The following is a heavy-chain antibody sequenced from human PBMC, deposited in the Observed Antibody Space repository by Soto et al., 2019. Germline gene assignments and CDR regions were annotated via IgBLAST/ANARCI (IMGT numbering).Heavy chain of an antibody. CDR1: GFIFSSYG. CDR2: ISYDGSNK. CDR3: SRSGHQNYFDY. V-gene: IGHV3-30*03. D-gene: IGHD2-15*01. Sequence: GGSLRLSCAASGFIFSSYGMHWIRQAPGKGLEWVAVISYDGSNKYYADSVKGRFTISRDNSKNTLYLQMNSLRAEDTAVYYCSRSGHQNYFDYWGQGTLVTVSS. J-gene: IGHJ4*02.